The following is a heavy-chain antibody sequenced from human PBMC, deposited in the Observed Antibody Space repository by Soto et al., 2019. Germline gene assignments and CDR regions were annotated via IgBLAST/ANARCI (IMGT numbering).Heavy chain of an antibody. CDR1: GFTFSSYG. D-gene: IGHD6-19*01. CDR3: ARSRGPRTRGWRQPFDY. V-gene: IGHV3-33*01. CDR2: IWYDGSNK. Sequence: QVQLVESGGGVVQPGRSLRLSCAASGFTFSSYGMHWVRQAPGKGLEWVAVIWYDGSNKYYADSVKGRFTISRDNSKNPLYLQMNSLRAEDTAVYYCARSRGPRTRGWRQPFDYWGQGTLVTVSS. J-gene: IGHJ4*02.